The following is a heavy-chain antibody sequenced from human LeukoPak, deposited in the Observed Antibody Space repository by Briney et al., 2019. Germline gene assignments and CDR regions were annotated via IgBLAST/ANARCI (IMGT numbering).Heavy chain of an antibody. V-gene: IGHV3-23*01. J-gene: IGHJ4*02. CDR1: GFIFSNYA. CDR3: AKGLGPAADTAEFDY. CDR2: FSGSGGST. D-gene: IGHD6-13*01. Sequence: GGSLRLSCAASGFIFSNYAMSWVRQAPGKGLQWVSAFSGSGGSTYYADSVKGRFTISRDNSKNTLYLQMNSLRAEDTAVYYCAKGLGPAADTAEFDYWGQGTLVTVSS.